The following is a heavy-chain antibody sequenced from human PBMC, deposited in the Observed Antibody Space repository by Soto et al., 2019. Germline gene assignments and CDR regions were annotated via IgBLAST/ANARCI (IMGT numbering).Heavy chain of an antibody. CDR3: AIGIMAALPPVGYD. CDR2: MNPNSGNT. D-gene: IGHD6-6*01. J-gene: IGHJ4*02. Sequence: ASVKVSCKASGYTFTSYDINWVRQATGQGLEWMGWMNPNSGNTGYAQKFQGRVTMTRNTSISTAYMELSSLRSDDTAVYYCAIGIMAALPPVGYDWGQGSLVTVFS. CDR1: GYTFTSYD. V-gene: IGHV1-8*01.